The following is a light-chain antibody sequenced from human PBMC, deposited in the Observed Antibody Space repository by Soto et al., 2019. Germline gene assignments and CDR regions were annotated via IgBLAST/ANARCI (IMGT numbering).Light chain of an antibody. Sequence: DIQMTHSPSSLSASVGDRVTITCRASQTISTYLNWYQQKPGKAPRLLIYDASSLQSGVPSRFSGSGSGTDFTLTISSLQPEDFATYYCQQLNSYPLTFGGGTKVDIK. CDR3: QQLNSYPLT. J-gene: IGKJ4*01. V-gene: IGKV1-39*01. CDR2: DAS. CDR1: QTISTY.